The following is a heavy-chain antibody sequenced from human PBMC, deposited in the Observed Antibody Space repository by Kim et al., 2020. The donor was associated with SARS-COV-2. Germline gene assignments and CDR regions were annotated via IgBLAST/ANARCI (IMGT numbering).Heavy chain of an antibody. Sequence: SETLSLTCTVSGGSISSSSYYWGWIRQPPGKGLEWIGSIYYSGSTYYNPSLKSRVTISVDTSKNQFSLKLSSVTAADTAVYYCARMAEDCSGGSCGYRVGTRNWFDPWGQGTLVTVSS. CDR1: GGSISSSSYY. CDR3: ARMAEDCSGGSCGYRVGTRNWFDP. CDR2: IYYSGST. D-gene: IGHD2-15*01. J-gene: IGHJ5*02. V-gene: IGHV4-39*01.